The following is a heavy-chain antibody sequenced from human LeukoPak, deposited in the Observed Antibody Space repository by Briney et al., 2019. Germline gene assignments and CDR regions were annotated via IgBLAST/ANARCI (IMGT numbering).Heavy chain of an antibody. CDR2: ISGSGGST. V-gene: IGHV3-23*01. CDR3: AKDTTVVTLIEYYFDY. J-gene: IGHJ4*02. D-gene: IGHD4-23*01. Sequence: GGSLRPSCAASGFTLSSCAMSWVRQAPGKGLEWVSAISGSGGSTYYADSVKGRFTISRDNSKNTLYLQMNSLRAEDTAVYYCAKDTTVVTLIEYYFDYWGQGTLVTVSS. CDR1: GFTLSSCA.